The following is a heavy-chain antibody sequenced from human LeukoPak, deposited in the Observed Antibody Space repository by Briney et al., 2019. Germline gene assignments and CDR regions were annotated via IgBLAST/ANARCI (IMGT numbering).Heavy chain of an antibody. CDR2: INPNSGGT. CDR3: ARGRGYDPNDAFDI. Sequence: ASVTVSFTASGYTFTVYYMHWVRQAPGQGLEWMGWINPNSGGTNYAQKFQGWVTMTRDTSISTAYMELSGLRSDDTAVYYCARGRGYDPNDAFDIWGQGTMVTVSS. J-gene: IGHJ3*02. V-gene: IGHV1-2*04. D-gene: IGHD5-12*01. CDR1: GYTFTVYY.